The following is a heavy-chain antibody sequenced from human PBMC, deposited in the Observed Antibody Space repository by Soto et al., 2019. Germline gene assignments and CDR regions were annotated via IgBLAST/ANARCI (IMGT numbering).Heavy chain of an antibody. V-gene: IGHV1-69*06. CDR1: GGTFSSYA. CDR3: ARVMDCSGGSCYEDY. J-gene: IGHJ4*02. D-gene: IGHD2-15*01. Sequence: SVNVSWKASGGTFSSYAISWVRQAPGQGLEWMGGIIPIFGTANYAQKFQGRVTITADKSTSTAYMELSSLRSEDTAVYYCARVMDCSGGSCYEDYWGQGTLVTVSS. CDR2: IIPIFGTA.